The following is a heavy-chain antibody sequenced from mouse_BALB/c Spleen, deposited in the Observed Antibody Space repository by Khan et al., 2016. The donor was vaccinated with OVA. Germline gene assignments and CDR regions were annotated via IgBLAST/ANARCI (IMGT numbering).Heavy chain of an antibody. J-gene: IGHJ3*01. D-gene: IGHD4-1*01. V-gene: IGHV5-6*01. CDR1: GFTFSSYS. Sequence: VQLKQSGGDLVKPGGSLKLSCAASGFTFSSYSMSWVRQTPDKRLEWVASISSGGDYTYYPDLVKGRFTISRDNAKNTLYLEMSSLKSEDTAMYYCASHLTGSFAYWGQGTLVTVSA. CDR3: ASHLTGSFAY. CDR2: ISSGGDYT.